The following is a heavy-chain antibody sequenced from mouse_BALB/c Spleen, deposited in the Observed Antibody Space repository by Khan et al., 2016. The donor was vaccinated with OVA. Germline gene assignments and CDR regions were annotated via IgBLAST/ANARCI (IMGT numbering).Heavy chain of an antibody. CDR1: GFAFNSYD. CDR3: TRPLYYGDRWCNY. CDR2: ISSTGSYT. J-gene: IGHJ3*01. V-gene: IGHV5-9*02. Sequence: EVELVESGGGLVKPGGSLKLSCEVSGFAFNSYDMSWVRQTPEKRLEWVATISSTGSYTYYPDSVKGRFTISRDTARNTLYLQMSSLRSEDTALYCGTRPLYYGDRWCNYWGQGTLVTVSA. D-gene: IGHD2-13*01.